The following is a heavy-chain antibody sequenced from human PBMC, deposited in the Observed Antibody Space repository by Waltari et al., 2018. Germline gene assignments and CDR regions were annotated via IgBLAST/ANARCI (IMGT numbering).Heavy chain of an antibody. CDR2: ITGSGTTI. V-gene: IGHV3-48*03. CDR1: GFTFSNYE. CDR3: ARAREDSWSGYFGV. J-gene: IGHJ1*01. Sequence: EVQLVESGGGLVQPGGSLRLSCAASGFTFSNYEMNWVSQAQGKGLEWVSYITGSGTTIYYTDSVKGRFTISRDNAKNSLYLQMNSLRADDTAVYYCARAREDSWSGYFGVWGQGTLVTVSS. D-gene: IGHD3-3*01.